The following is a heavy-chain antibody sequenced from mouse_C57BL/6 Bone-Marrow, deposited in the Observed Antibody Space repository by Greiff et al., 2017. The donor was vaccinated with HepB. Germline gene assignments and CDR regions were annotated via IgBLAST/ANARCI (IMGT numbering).Heavy chain of an antibody. CDR3: ARGEDYYAMDY. CDR2: IYPCSGST. Sequence: QVQLQQSGAELARPGASVKLSCKASGYTFTSYGISWVKQRPGQGLEWIGDIYPCSGSTNYNEKFKSKATLTVDTSSSTAYMQLSSLTSEDSAVYYCARGEDYYAMDYWGQGTSVTVSS. V-gene: IGHV1-55*01. CDR1: GYTFTSYG. J-gene: IGHJ4*01.